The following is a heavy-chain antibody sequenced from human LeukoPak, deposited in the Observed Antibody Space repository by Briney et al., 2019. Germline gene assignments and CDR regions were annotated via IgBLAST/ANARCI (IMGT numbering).Heavy chain of an antibody. J-gene: IGHJ6*02. D-gene: IGHD3-3*01. V-gene: IGHV3-7*03. Sequence: GGSLRLSCVASGFTFSSYWMSWVRQAPGKGLEWVSNIKQDGSAKYYVDSVKGRFTISRDNAKNSLYLQMNSLRAGDTAVYYCARDGSGSYDFWSGMDVWGQGTTVTVSS. CDR3: ARDGSGSYDFWSGMDV. CDR2: IKQDGSAK. CDR1: GFTFSSYW.